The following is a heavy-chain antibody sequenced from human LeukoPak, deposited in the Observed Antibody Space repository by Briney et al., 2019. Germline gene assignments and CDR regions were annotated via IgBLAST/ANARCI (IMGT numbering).Heavy chain of an antibody. D-gene: IGHD6-13*01. Sequence: GGCLRLSCAASGFTFSSYDMHSVRQATGKGLGSVTAIGTAGDTYYPGSVKGRFTISRENAKNSLYLQMNSLRAGDTAVYYCARAAAGHGLGHSFDSWGEGTLV. V-gene: IGHV3-13*01. CDR2: IGTAGDT. CDR1: GFTFSSYD. CDR3: ARAAAGHGLGHSFDS. J-gene: IGHJ4*02.